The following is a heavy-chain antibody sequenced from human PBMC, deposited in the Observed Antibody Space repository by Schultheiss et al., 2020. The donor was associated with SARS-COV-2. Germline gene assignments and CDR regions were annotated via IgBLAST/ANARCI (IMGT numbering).Heavy chain of an antibody. J-gene: IGHJ4*02. CDR3: VKPFSKGIRGYSYGYYFDY. V-gene: IGHV3-30*15. CDR1: GFTFSSYA. CDR2: ISYDGSNK. D-gene: IGHD5-18*01. Sequence: GGSLRLSCAASGFTFSSYAMHWVRQAPGKGLEWVAVISYDGSNKYYADSVKGRFTISRDNSKNTLYLQMSSLRAEDTAVYYCVKPFSKGIRGYSYGYYFDYWGQGTLVTVSS.